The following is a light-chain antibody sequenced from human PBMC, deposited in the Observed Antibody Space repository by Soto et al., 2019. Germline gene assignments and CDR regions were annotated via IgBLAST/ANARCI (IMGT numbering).Light chain of an antibody. J-gene: IGLJ1*01. CDR3: SSYVGSNSIYV. CDR2: EVS. Sequence: QSLLTQPPSASGSRGQSVAISCTGTSSDVGGYNYVSWYQQHPGKAPKLMIYEVSKRPSGVPDRFSGSKSGNTASLTVSRLQAEDEADYYCSSYVGSNSIYVLGNGTKVTV. CDR1: SSDVGGYNY. V-gene: IGLV2-8*01.